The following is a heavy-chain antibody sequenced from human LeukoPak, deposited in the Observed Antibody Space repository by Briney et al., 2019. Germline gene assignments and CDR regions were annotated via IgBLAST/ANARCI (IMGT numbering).Heavy chain of an antibody. CDR2: IEGSNDNT. D-gene: IGHD3-3*01. Sequence: GGSLRLSCAASGFNLGGNAMAWVRQAPGKGLEWVSAIEGSNDNTHYADSVRGRFTVSRDTSKSTLFLQMNSLRAEDTAVYYCARIGFLEWLLFGNFGYYFDYWGQGTLVTVSS. V-gene: IGHV3-23*01. CDR1: GFNLGGNA. J-gene: IGHJ4*02. CDR3: ARIGFLEWLLFGNFGYYFDY.